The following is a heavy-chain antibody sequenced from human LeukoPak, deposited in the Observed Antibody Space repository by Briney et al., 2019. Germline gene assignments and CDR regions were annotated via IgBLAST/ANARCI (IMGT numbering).Heavy chain of an antibody. V-gene: IGHV1-18*01. CDR3: ARDGFRYYDSSGYYFY. CDR1: GYTFTSYG. D-gene: IGHD3-22*01. Sequence: ASVEVSCKASGYTFTSYGISWVRQAPGQGLEWMGWISAYNGNTNYAQKLQGRVTMTTDTSTSTAYMELRSLRSDDTAVYYCARDGFRYYDSSGYYFYWGQGTLVTVSS. J-gene: IGHJ4*02. CDR2: ISAYNGNT.